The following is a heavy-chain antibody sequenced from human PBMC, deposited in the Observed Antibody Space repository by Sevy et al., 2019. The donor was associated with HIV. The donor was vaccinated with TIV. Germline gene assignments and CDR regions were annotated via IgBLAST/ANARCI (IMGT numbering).Heavy chain of an antibody. CDR1: GFTFSVSV. V-gene: IGHV3-73*01. CDR3: ATPTMTSLDYFDY. Sequence: GGSLRLSCAASGFTFSVSVIYWVRQPSGKGLEWVGRIRSKADSYATAYAASVKGRFTISRDDSKNTAFLQMNVLKTEDTAVYYCATPTMTSLDYFDYWGQGTLVTVSS. D-gene: IGHD2-2*01. J-gene: IGHJ4*02. CDR2: IRSKADSYAT.